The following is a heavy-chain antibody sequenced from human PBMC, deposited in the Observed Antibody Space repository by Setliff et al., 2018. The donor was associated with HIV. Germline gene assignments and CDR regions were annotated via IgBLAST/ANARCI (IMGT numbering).Heavy chain of an antibody. Sequence: SETLSLTCAVYGGSFSGYYWSWIRQPPGKGLEWIGEINHSGTTNYNPSLKSRVTISMDASKNQFSLKLTSVTAADTSVYYCARYGPDTYQPLWSFGVWRRGTMVTVSS. D-gene: IGHD3-10*01. J-gene: IGHJ2*01. CDR1: GGSFSGYY. CDR2: INHSGTT. CDR3: ARYGPDTYQPLWSFGV. V-gene: IGHV4-34*01.